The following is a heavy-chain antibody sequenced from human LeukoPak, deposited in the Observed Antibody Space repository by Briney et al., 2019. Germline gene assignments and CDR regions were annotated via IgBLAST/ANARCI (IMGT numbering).Heavy chain of an antibody. CDR1: GFTFSSYW. D-gene: IGHD6-19*01. Sequence: GGSLRLSCAASGFTFSSYWMSWARQAPGKGLEWVANIKQDGSEKYYVDSVKGRFTISRDNAKNSLYLQMNSLRAEDTAVYYCARQLWRDYSSGWSPFDYWGQGTLVTVSS. V-gene: IGHV3-7*01. CDR2: IKQDGSEK. J-gene: IGHJ4*02. CDR3: ARQLWRDYSSGWSPFDY.